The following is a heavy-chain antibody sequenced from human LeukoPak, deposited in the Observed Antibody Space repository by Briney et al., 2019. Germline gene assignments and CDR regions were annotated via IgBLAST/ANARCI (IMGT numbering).Heavy chain of an antibody. J-gene: IGHJ6*03. D-gene: IGHD2-2*01. CDR1: GYTFTSYG. CDR3: ARGGGRYQLLPTTYYYYYYMDV. V-gene: IGHV1-18*01. CDR2: ISAYNGNT. Sequence: ASVKVSCKASGYTFTSYGISWVRQAPGQGLEWMGWISAYNGNTNYAQKLQGRVTMTTDTSTSTAYMELRSLRSDDTAVYYCARGGGRYQLLPTTYYYYYYMDVWGKGTTVTVSS.